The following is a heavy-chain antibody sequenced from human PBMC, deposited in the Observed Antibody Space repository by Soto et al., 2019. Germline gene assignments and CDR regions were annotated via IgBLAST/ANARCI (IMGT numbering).Heavy chain of an antibody. V-gene: IGHV1-69*02. J-gene: IGHJ4*02. CDR2: VNPIVSMS. CDR3: ASIYVSGYRALDY. CDR1: GDTFNFYS. Sequence: QVQLVQSGAEVKRPGSSVKVSCKASGDTFNFYSINWVRQAPGLGLEWMGRVNPIVSMSNYAQKFQGRVTMTADKSTSTAYMELSSLRSEDTAIYYCASIYVSGYRALDYWGQGALVTVSS. D-gene: IGHD3-10*01.